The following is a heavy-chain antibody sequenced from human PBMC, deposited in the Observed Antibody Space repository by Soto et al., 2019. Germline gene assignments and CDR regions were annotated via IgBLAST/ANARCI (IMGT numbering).Heavy chain of an antibody. CDR1: GYTFTSYS. CDR2: ISAYNGNT. CDR3: ARDTRIPVSSSTYYFDY. J-gene: IGHJ4*02. V-gene: IGHV1-18*01. D-gene: IGHD2-8*01. Sequence: QVQLVQSGAEVKKPGASVKVSCKASGYTFTSYSISWVRQAPGQGLEWMGWISAYNGNTNYAQKLQGRVTMTTDTSTSTAYMELRSLRSDDTAVYYCARDTRIPVSSSTYYFDYWGQGTLVTVSS.